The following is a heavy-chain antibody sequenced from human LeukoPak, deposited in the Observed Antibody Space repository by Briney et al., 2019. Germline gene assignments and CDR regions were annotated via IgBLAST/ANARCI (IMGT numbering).Heavy chain of an antibody. J-gene: IGHJ4*02. CDR3: AKGYGGSHFDY. Sequence: GGSLRLSCAASGFTFSSYGMHWVRQAAGKGLEWVAFIRYDESNQYYADSVKGRFTISRDNSKSTLHLQMNSLKVEDTAVYYCAKGYGGSHFDYWGQGALVAFSS. CDR2: IRYDESNQ. CDR1: GFTFSSYG. D-gene: IGHD4-23*01. V-gene: IGHV3-30*02.